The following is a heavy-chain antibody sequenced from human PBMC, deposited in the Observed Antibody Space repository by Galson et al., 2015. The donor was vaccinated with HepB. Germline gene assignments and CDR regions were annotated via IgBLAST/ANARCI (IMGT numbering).Heavy chain of an antibody. CDR3: ARGGTGSDY. CDR2: ISGYNGHT. D-gene: IGHD6-19*01. Sequence: SVKVSCKASGYTFTSYVISWVRQAPGQGLEWLGRISGYNGHTNYAQNLQNKVTMTIDTSTSTAYLELRRLKSDDTAIYYCARGGTGSDYWGQGTLVTVSS. J-gene: IGHJ4*02. V-gene: IGHV1-18*04. CDR1: GYTFTSYV.